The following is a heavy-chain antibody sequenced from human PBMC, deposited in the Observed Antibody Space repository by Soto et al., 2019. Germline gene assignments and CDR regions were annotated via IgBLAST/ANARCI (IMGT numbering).Heavy chain of an antibody. D-gene: IGHD3-9*01. V-gene: IGHV3-53*01. J-gene: IGHJ4*02. CDR1: GFAVEDNF. Sequence: HPGGSLRLSCAPSGFAVEDNFVGWARQASGKGMEWVSIIFSAGVTYYADSVKGRFTISKDISKNTLTLQMSSLRAGDTAVYFCAGAGNYNYAFEFWGLGTPVTVSS. CDR3: AGAGNYNYAFEF. CDR2: IFSAGVT.